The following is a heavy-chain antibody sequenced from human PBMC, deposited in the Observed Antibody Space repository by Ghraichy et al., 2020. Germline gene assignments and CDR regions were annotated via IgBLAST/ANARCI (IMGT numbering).Heavy chain of an antibody. J-gene: IGHJ4*02. Sequence: SETLSLTCTVSGASIISTTNYWAWIRQSPGKGLEWIGSAYSGGSTYYNPSFKGRVTISVDTSKKQFSLHLKSVTAADPAVYFCARHISSFGPRGYFDSWGQGTQVAVSS. D-gene: IGHD3-3*01. CDR1: GASIISTTNY. CDR3: ARHISSFGPRGYFDS. V-gene: IGHV4-39*01. CDR2: AYSGGST.